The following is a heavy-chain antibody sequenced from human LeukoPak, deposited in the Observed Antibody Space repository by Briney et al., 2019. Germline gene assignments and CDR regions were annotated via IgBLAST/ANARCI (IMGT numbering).Heavy chain of an antibody. Sequence: GGSLRLSCAASGFTVSSNYMSWVRQAPGKGLGWVSVIYSGGSTYYADSVKGRFTISRHNSKNTLYLQMNSLRAEDTAVYYCAREVQYYGSGSYSGYFDYWGQGTLVTVSS. CDR1: GFTVSSNY. D-gene: IGHD3-10*01. V-gene: IGHV3-53*04. J-gene: IGHJ4*02. CDR3: AREVQYYGSGSYSGYFDY. CDR2: IYSGGST.